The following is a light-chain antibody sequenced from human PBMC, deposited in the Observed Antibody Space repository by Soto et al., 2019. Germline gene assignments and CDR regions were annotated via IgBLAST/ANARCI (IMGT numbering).Light chain of an antibody. CDR2: GAS. CDR1: QSVSSN. CDR3: QQYNNWPRIT. Sequence: DIVMTHSPATLSVSPWERATLSFSARQSVSSNLAWYQQKPGQAPRLLIYGASTRATGIPARFSGSGSGTEFTLTISSLQSEDFAVYYCQQYNNWPRITFGQGTRLEIK. J-gene: IGKJ5*01. V-gene: IGKV3-15*01.